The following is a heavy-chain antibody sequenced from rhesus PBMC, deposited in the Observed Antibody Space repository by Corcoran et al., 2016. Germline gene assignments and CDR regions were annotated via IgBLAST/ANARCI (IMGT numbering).Heavy chain of an antibody. CDR3: TREGTVRGNRFDV. D-gene: IGHD5-24*01. J-gene: IGHJ5-1*01. CDR1: GYTLPTNY. CDR2: ISPYSGNR. V-gene: IGHV1-180*01. Sequence: QVPLVQSGAGLKQPGAPVKPPCTPHGYTLPTNYHHWVRPAPGQGLEWRRLISPYSGNREYAQNFQDRVTLTTDTSTNTGYMELSSLRSEDTAVYYCTREGTVRGNRFDVWGPGVLVTVSS.